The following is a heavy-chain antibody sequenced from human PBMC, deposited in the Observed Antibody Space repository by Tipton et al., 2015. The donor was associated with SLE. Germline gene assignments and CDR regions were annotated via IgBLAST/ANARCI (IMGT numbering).Heavy chain of an antibody. Sequence: TLSLTCTVSGGSISSSSYYWCWIRPPPGRGLEWIGSIYYSGSTYYNPSLKRRVTISVDTSKNQFSLKLSSVTAADTAVYYCARTTHYYYYMDVWGKGTTVTVSS. V-gene: IGHV4-39*01. J-gene: IGHJ6*03. CDR2: IYYSGST. D-gene: IGHD4-17*01. CDR1: GGSISSSSYY. CDR3: ARTTHYYYYMDV.